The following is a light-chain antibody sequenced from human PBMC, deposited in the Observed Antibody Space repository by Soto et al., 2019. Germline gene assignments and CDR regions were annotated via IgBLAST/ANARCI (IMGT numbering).Light chain of an antibody. CDR2: GAS. V-gene: IGKV3-20*01. CDR1: ENVRSSY. J-gene: IGKJ4*02. Sequence: EIVLTQSPGTLSLSPGERATLSCRASENVRSSYLAWYQQKPGQAPRLLISGASKRATGIPDRFSGSGSRKDFEVSISGQECEDFAFHSSQVYANSPGAFRGGTKVDIK. CDR3: QVYANSPGA.